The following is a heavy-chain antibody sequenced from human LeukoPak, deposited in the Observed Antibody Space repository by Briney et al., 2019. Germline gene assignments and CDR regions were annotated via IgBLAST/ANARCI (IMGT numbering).Heavy chain of an antibody. CDR1: GGSISSYY. CDR3: ARDRSGYLGAFDI. J-gene: IGHJ3*02. V-gene: IGHV4-59*01. Sequence: SVTLSLTCTVSGGSISSYYWSWIRQPPGKGLKWIGYIYYSGSTNYNPSLKSRVTISVDTSKNQFSLKLSSVTAADTAVYYCARDRSGYLGAFDIWGQGTMVTVSS. CDR2: IYYSGST. D-gene: IGHD5-12*01.